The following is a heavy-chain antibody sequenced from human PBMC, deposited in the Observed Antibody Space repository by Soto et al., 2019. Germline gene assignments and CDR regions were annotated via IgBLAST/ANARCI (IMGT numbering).Heavy chain of an antibody. J-gene: IGHJ6*02. Sequence: GSLRLSCAASGFTFSSYAMSWVRQAPGKWLEWVSAISGSGGSTYYADSVKGRFTISRDNSKNTLYLQMNSLRAEDTAVYYCATPQTPYRDSGYYHYYYYGMDVWGQGTTVTVSS. D-gene: IGHD3-22*01. CDR3: ATPQTPYRDSGYYHYYYYGMDV. CDR1: GFTFSSYA. CDR2: ISGSGGST. V-gene: IGHV3-23*01.